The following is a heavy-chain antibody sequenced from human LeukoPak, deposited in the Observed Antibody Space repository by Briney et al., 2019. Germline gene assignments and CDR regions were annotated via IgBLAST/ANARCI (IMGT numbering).Heavy chain of an antibody. D-gene: IGHD4-23*01. CDR3: ARDPTTVVTLPYYLDD. J-gene: IGHJ4*02. CDR1: GGSFIGSH. CDR2: INHSGNT. Sequence: PSETLSLTCAVSGGSFIGSHWNWIRQPPGKGLEWIGEINHSGNTNYNPSLKSRVTISVDTSKNQFSLKLRSVTAADTAVYYCARDPTTVVTLPYYLDDWDQGTLVTVSS. V-gene: IGHV4-34*01.